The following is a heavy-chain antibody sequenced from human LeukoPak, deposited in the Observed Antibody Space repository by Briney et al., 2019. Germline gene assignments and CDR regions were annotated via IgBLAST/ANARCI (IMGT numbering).Heavy chain of an antibody. V-gene: IGHV1-69*13. CDR1: GGTFSSYA. J-gene: IGHJ6*03. CDR2: IIPIFGTA. Sequence: SAKVSCKASGGTFSSYAISWVRQAPGQGLEWMGGIIPIFGTANYAQKFQGRVTITADESTSTAYMELSSLRSEDTAVYYCARVRIWKSTVTTEYYYYYMDVWGKGTTVTVSS. D-gene: IGHD4-17*01. CDR3: ARVRIWKSTVTTEYYYYYMDV.